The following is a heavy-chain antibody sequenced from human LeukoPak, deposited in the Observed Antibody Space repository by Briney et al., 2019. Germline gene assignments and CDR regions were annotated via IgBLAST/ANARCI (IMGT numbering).Heavy chain of an antibody. CDR3: ARDSSGYVHYYYYGMDV. CDR1: GGSISSGGYY. J-gene: IGHJ6*02. Sequence: SETLSLTCTVSGGSISSGGYYWSWIRQHPGKGVDWIGYIYYSGSTYYSPSLKSRVTISVDTSKNQFSLKLSSVTAADTAVYYCARDSSGYVHYYYYGMDVCGQGTTVTVSS. V-gene: IGHV4-31*03. D-gene: IGHD3-22*01. CDR2: IYYSGST.